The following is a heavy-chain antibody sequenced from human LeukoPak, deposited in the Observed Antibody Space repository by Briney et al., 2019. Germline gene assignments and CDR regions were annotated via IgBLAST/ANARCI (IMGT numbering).Heavy chain of an antibody. Sequence: SETLSLTCAVYGGSFCGYYWSWIRQHPGKGLEWIGEINRSGSTNYNPSLKSRVTISVDTSKNQFSLKLSSVTAADTAVYYCARGVYYYDSSGYFGYFDYWGQGTLVTVSS. CDR2: INRSGST. J-gene: IGHJ4*02. D-gene: IGHD3-22*01. V-gene: IGHV4-34*01. CDR1: GGSFCGYY. CDR3: ARGVYYYDSSGYFGYFDY.